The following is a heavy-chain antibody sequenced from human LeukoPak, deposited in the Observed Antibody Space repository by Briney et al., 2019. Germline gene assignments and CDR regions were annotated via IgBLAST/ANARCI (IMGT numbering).Heavy chain of an antibody. CDR2: IWYDGSNK. V-gene: IGHV3-33*01. CDR3: ARDPIAAVRFDY. CDR1: GFTFTSYD. J-gene: IGHJ4*02. Sequence: GGSLRLSCAASGFTFTSYDMHWVRQAPGKGLEWVAVIWYDGSNKYYADSVKGRLTISRDNSKNTLYLQMNSLRAEDTAVYYCARDPIAAVRFDYWGQGTLVIVSS. D-gene: IGHD6-13*01.